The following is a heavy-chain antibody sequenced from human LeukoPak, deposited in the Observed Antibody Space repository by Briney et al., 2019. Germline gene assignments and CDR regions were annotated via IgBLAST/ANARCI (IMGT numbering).Heavy chain of an antibody. Sequence: PGGSLRLSCAASGFTFDDYGMSWVRHARGKGLEWVSGINWNGGSTVYADCVKGRFTISRDNAKNSLYLQMNSLRAEDTALYYCARSRGYGSRYYYYMDVWGKGTTVTVSS. CDR2: INWNGGST. V-gene: IGHV3-20*04. CDR1: GFTFDDYG. J-gene: IGHJ6*03. CDR3: ARSRGYGSRYYYYMDV. D-gene: IGHD3-10*01.